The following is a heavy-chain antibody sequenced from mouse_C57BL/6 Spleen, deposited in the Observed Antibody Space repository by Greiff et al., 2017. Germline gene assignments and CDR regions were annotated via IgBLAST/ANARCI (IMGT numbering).Heavy chain of an antibody. CDR3: ARGAFYDYDGGFAY. Sequence: VQLQQSGPELVKPGASVKIPCKASGYTFPDYNMDWVKQSHGKSLEWIGDINPNNGGTIYNQKFKGKATLTVDKSSSTAYMELRSLTSEDTAVYYCARGAFYDYDGGFAYGGQGTLVTVSA. D-gene: IGHD2-4*01. V-gene: IGHV1-18*01. CDR1: GYTFPDYN. J-gene: IGHJ3*01. CDR2: INPNNGGT.